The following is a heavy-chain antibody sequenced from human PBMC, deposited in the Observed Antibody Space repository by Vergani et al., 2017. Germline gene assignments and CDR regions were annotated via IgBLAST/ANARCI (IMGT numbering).Heavy chain of an antibody. Sequence: QVQLQESGPGLVKPSETLSLTCTVSGGSVSSGSYYWSWIRQPPGKGLEWIGYIYHSGSTYYNPSLKSRVTISVDRSKNQFSLKLSSVTAADTAVYYCARARRSSSWYVGGWFDPWGQGTLVTVSS. J-gene: IGHJ5*02. CDR3: ARARRSSSWYVGGWFDP. V-gene: IGHV4-61*01. CDR1: GGSVSSGSYY. D-gene: IGHD6-13*01. CDR2: IYHSGST.